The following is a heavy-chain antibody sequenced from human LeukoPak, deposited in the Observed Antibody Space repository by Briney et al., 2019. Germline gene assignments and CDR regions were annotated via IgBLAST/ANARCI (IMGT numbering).Heavy chain of an antibody. CDR3: AREVSHDYSGNRDHFDC. CDR2: IGSNIRDI. J-gene: IGHJ4*02. V-gene: IGHV3-48*03. Sequence: QPGGSLRLSCAASGFPFSSYETNWVRQLPGKGLEWVSYIGSNIRDIHYADSVKGRFTISRDNAKNSLYLQMNSLRAEDTAVYYCAREVSHDYSGNRDHFDCWGQGTLVTVSS. D-gene: IGHD4-23*01. CDR1: GFPFSSYE.